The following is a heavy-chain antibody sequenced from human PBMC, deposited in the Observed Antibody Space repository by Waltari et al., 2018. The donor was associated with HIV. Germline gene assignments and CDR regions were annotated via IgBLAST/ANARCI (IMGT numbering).Heavy chain of an antibody. J-gene: IGHJ4*02. CDR3: SRSRGYSYGYADY. Sequence: EVQLVESGGGLVQSGRSLRLSCTASGFTFGDYAMSWFRQAPGEGLGGVGLIRRKTYGGTTEYAASVKDRFTISRDDSKSIAYLQMNSLKTEDTAVYYCSRSRGYSYGYADYWGQGTLVTVSS. V-gene: IGHV3-49*03. CDR2: IRRKTYGGTT. D-gene: IGHD5-18*01. CDR1: GFTFGDYA.